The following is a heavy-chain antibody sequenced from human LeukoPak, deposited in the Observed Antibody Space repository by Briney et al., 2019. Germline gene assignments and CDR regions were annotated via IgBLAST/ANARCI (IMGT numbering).Heavy chain of an antibody. Sequence: ASQTLSLTCAVYGGSFSGYYWSWIRQPPGKGLEWIGEINHSGSTNYNPSLKSRVTISVDTSKNQFSLKLSSVTAADTAVYYCARAGATTWDYWGQGTLVTVSS. CDR1: GGSFSGYY. CDR2: INHSGST. D-gene: IGHD1-26*01. CDR3: ARAGATTWDY. V-gene: IGHV4-34*01. J-gene: IGHJ4*02.